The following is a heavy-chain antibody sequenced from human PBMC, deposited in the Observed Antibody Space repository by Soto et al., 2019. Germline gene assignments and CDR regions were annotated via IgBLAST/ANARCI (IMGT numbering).Heavy chain of an antibody. J-gene: IGHJ4*02. Sequence: PVASLTISCAASGFTVSSNYMSWVRQAPGKGLEWVSAISGSGGSTYYADSVKGRFTISRDNSKNTLYLQMNSLRAEDTAVYYCATKTIAALDYWGQGTLVTVSS. V-gene: IGHV3-23*01. CDR3: ATKTIAALDY. CDR2: ISGSGGST. D-gene: IGHD6-6*01. CDR1: GFTVSSNY.